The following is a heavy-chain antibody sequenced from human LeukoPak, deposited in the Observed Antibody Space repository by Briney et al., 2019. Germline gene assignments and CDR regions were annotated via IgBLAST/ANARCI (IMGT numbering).Heavy chain of an antibody. CDR1: KFIFSDYG. Sequence: GGSLRLSCAASKFIFSDYGMHWVRQAPGKGLEWVAFIWYDGSDEYYADSVKGRLTISRDNSKNTLYLQMNSLTTEDTAVYYCARVALRPIDYSNPEFDPWGQGTLVTVSS. CDR2: IWYDGSDE. V-gene: IGHV3-30*02. D-gene: IGHD4-11*01. J-gene: IGHJ5*02. CDR3: ARVALRPIDYSNPEFDP.